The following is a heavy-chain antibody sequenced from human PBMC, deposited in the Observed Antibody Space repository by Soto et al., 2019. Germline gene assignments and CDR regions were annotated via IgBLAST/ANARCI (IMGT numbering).Heavy chain of an antibody. Sequence: LRLSCAASGFTFSSYSMNWVRQAPGKGLEWVSYISSSSSTIYYADSVKGRFTISRDNAKNSLYLQMNSLRDEDTAVYYCARDAGGSYKAYFDYWGQGTLVTVSS. CDR1: GFTFSSYS. CDR2: ISSSSSTI. D-gene: IGHD1-26*01. J-gene: IGHJ4*02. CDR3: ARDAGGSYKAYFDY. V-gene: IGHV3-48*02.